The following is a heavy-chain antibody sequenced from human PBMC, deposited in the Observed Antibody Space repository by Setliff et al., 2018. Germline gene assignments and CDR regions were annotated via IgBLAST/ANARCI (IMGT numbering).Heavy chain of an antibody. CDR2: IKQDGSEK. V-gene: IGHV3-7*01. CDR1: GFTFISYW. J-gene: IGHJ5*02. Sequence: GGSLRLSCAASGFTFISYWMSWVRQAPGKGLEWVSNIKQDGSEKHYVDSVKGRFTISRDNAKNSLYLQLNSLRAEDTAVYYCSTRTVAARSLDTWGQGTLVTVSS. D-gene: IGHD6-13*01. CDR3: STRTVAARSLDT.